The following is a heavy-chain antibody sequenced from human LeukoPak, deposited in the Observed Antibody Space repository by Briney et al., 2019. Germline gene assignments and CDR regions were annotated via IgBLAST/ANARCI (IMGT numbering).Heavy chain of an antibody. J-gene: IGHJ6*03. CDR1: GGSISSNNW. CDR3: TRGSIAYYYMDV. Sequence: SETLSLTCAVSGGSISSNNWWSWIRQPPGKGLEWIGNIYYSGSTNYNPSLKSRVTISVDTSKNQFSLKLSSVTAADTAVYYCTRGSIAYYYMDVRGKGTTVTISS. D-gene: IGHD3-22*01. V-gene: IGHV4-61*01. CDR2: IYYSGST.